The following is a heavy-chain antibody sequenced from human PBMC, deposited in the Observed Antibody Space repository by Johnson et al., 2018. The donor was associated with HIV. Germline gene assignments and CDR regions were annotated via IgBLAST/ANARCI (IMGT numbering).Heavy chain of an antibody. CDR1: GFTFRNYA. D-gene: IGHD3-3*01. J-gene: IGHJ3*02. Sequence: QVQLVESGGGVVQPGTSLRLSCAASGFTFRNYAMHWVRQAPGKGLEWVSGINWNGGSTGYADSVKGRFTISRDNSKNTLYLQMNSLRAEDTAVYYCAKDRLFCFRNDAFDIWGQGTMFTVSS. CDR2: INWNGGST. CDR3: AKDRLFCFRNDAFDI. V-gene: IGHV3-NL1*01.